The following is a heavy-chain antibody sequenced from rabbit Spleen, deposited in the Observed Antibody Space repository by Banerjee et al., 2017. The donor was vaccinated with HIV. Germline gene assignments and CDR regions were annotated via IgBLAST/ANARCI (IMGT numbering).Heavy chain of an antibody. CDR2: IDPVFGAT. J-gene: IGHJ4*01. Sequence: QSLEESGGGLVQPEGSLALTCKASGFSFSSSDYICWVRQAPGKGLEWIAYIDPVFGATYYAPWANGRFTISSQNAQNTLYLQLNSLTVADTATYFCVRGASSSGYYSLWGPGTLVTVS. D-gene: IGHD1-1*01. V-gene: IGHV1S40*01. CDR1: GFSFSSSDY. CDR3: VRGASSSGYYSL.